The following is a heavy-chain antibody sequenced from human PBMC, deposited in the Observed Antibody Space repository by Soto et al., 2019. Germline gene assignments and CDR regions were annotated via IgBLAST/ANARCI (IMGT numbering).Heavy chain of an antibody. CDR1: GFDFSSYA. J-gene: IGHJ5*02. CDR2: ISGSGVPT. CDR3: AKSFCSSSSCFFLWVDP. V-gene: IGHV3-23*01. Sequence: HPGGSLRLSCAASGFDFSSYAMSWVRQAPGKGLECISLISGSGVPTLYAESVKGRFSVSRDNSKDTLFLEMNNLGVDDTAMYYCAKSFCSSSSCFFLWVDPWGPGTLVTVS. D-gene: IGHD2-2*01.